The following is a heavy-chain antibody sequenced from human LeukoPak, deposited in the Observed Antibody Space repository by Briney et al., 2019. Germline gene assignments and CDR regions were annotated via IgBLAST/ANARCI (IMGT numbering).Heavy chain of an antibody. V-gene: IGHV1-18*01. D-gene: IGHD3-22*01. J-gene: IGHJ5*02. CDR1: GYTFTSYG. CDR3: ARDPSHDNSGYPNWYDP. Sequence: ASVKVSCKASGYTFTSYGITWVRQAPGRGLEWMGRISAYNGNTNYAQKFQGRVTMTTDTSTSTAYMELRSLRSDDTAVYYCARDPSHDNSGYPNWYDPWGQGTLVTVSS. CDR2: ISAYNGNT.